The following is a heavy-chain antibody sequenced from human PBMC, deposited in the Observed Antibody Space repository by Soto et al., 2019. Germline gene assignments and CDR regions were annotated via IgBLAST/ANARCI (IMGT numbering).Heavy chain of an antibody. CDR3: ARDQGRYDSSGYYYIHY. V-gene: IGHV1-46*01. CDR2: INPSGGST. D-gene: IGHD3-22*01. Sequence: ASVKVSCKASGYTFTSYYMHWVRRAPGQGLEWMGIINPSGGSTSYAQKFQGRVTMTRDTSTSTVYMELSSLRSEDTAVYYCARDQGRYDSSGYYYIHYWGQGTLVTVSS. CDR1: GYTFTSYY. J-gene: IGHJ4*02.